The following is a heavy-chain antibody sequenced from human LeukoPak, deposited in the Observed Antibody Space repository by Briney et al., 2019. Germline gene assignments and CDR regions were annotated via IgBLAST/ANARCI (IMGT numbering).Heavy chain of an antibody. J-gene: IGHJ3*02. CDR1: GGTFSNYA. CDR3: AEEDNPGDAFDI. V-gene: IGHV1-69*13. CDR2: IIPIFGTA. D-gene: IGHD1-14*01. Sequence: SVKASCKASGGTFSNYAISWVRQAPGQGLEWMGGIIPIFGTANYAQKFQGRVTIIADESTSTAYMELSSLTSEDTAVYYCAEEDNPGDAFDIWGQGTMVTVSS.